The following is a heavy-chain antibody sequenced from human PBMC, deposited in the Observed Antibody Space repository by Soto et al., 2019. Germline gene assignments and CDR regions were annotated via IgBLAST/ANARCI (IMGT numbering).Heavy chain of an antibody. CDR3: ARSRWFDP. Sequence: SETLSLTCTVSGGSINSGDYSWTWIRQPPGKGLEWIGYIYHTGTTYYNPSLKSRVTLSVDTSKNQFSLKLSSVTAADTAVYYCARSRWFDPWGQGTLVTVSS. CDR2: IYHTGTT. CDR1: GGSINSGDYS. J-gene: IGHJ5*02. V-gene: IGHV4-30-2*01.